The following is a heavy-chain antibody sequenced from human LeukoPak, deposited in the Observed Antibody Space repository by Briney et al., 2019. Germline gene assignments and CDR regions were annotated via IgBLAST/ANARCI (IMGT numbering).Heavy chain of an antibody. CDR3: ATRDASNWGYYFDY. CDR1: GYTFTGYY. V-gene: IGHV1-2*02. J-gene: IGHJ4*02. CDR2: INPNSGGT. Sequence: ASVKVSCKASGYTFTGYYMHWVRHAPGQGLDWMGWINPNSGGTNYAQKFQGRVTMTRDTSISTAYMELSRLRSDDTAVYYCATRDASNWGYYFDYWGQGTLVTVSS. D-gene: IGHD7-27*01.